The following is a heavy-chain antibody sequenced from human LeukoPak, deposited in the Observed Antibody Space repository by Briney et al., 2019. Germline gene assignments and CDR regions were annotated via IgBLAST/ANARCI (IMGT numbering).Heavy chain of an antibody. CDR1: GGSINNYY. D-gene: IGHD6-19*01. J-gene: IGHJ4*02. Sequence: SETLSLTCTVSGGSINNYYWNWIRQPPGKGLEWIGYIYYSGSTNYNPSLKSRVTISVDTSKNQFSLKLSSVTAADTAVYYCARHVPNSSGWWDTGTYFDYWGQGTLVTVSS. CDR2: IYYSGST. CDR3: ARHVPNSSGWWDTGTYFDY. V-gene: IGHV4-59*08.